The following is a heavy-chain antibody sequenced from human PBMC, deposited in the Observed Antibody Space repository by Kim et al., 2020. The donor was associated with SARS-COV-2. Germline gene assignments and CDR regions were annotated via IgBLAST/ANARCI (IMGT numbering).Heavy chain of an antibody. D-gene: IGHD3-16*01. CDR3: ARVWSTDGYTISPLGY. CDR1: GYTFTSYG. V-gene: IGHV1-18*01. CDR2: ISAYNGNT. Sequence: ASVKVSCKASGYTFTSYGISWVRQAPGQGLEWMGWISAYNGNTNYAQKLQGRVTMTTDTSTSIAYMELRSLRSDDTAVYYCARVWSTDGYTISPLGYWGQGTLVTVSS. J-gene: IGHJ4*02.